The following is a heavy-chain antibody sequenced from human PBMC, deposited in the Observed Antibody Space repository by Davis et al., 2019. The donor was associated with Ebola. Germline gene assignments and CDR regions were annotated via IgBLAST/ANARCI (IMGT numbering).Heavy chain of an antibody. D-gene: IGHD1-1*01. V-gene: IGHV3-30-3*01. CDR3: AREGRGRYNWNDEGWYFDL. CDR2: ISYDGSNK. J-gene: IGHJ2*01. CDR1: GFTFSSYA. Sequence: PGGSLRLSCAASGFTFSSYAMSWVRQAPGKGLEWVAVISYDGSNKYYADSVKGRFTISRDNSKNTLYLQMNSLRAEDTAVYYCAREGRGRYNWNDEGWYFDLWGRGTLVTVSS.